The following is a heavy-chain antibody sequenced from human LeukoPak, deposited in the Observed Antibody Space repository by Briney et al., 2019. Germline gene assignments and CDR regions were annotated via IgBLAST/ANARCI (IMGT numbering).Heavy chain of an antibody. V-gene: IGHV3-23*01. CDR2: ITGSGGGT. J-gene: IGHJ4*02. D-gene: IGHD3-10*02. Sequence: GGSLRLSCTASGFTFNTYAMSWVRQAPGKGLEWVSGITGSGGGTYYADSVKGRFTISRDNSKNTLYLQMNSLRAEDTAVYYCAKDGITMLVVASDWGQGTLVTVSS. CDR1: GFTFNTYA. CDR3: AKDGITMLVVASD.